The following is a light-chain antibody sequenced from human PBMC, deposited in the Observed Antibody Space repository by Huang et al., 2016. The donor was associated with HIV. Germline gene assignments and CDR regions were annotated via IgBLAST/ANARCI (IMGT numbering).Light chain of an antibody. CDR2: AAS. V-gene: IGKV1-39*01. CDR3: QQSYSTPET. CDR1: QSISTY. Sequence: DIQMTPSPSSLSASVGDRVTITCRARQSISTYLNWYQQKPGKAPNRLIYAASNLQSGVPSRFSGSGSATDFTLTSSSLQPKDVATYYCQQSYSTPETFGQGTKVDIK. J-gene: IGKJ1*01.